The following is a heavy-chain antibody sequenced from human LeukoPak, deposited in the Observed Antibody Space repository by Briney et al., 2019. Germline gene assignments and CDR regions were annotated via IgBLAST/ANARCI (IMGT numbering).Heavy chain of an antibody. V-gene: IGHV3-23*01. Sequence: PGGSLRLSCGASGFTFSSYAMSWVRQAPGKGLEWVSAISGSGGSTYYADSVKGRFTISRDNAKNSLYLQMNSLRAEDTAVYYCARDVLAARLKDGYYYYYMDVWGKGTTVTVSS. D-gene: IGHD6-6*01. CDR2: ISGSGGST. J-gene: IGHJ6*03. CDR1: GFTFSSYA. CDR3: ARDVLAARLKDGYYYYYMDV.